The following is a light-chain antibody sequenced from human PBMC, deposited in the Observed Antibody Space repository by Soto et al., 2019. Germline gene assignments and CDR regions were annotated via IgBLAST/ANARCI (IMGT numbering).Light chain of an antibody. Sequence: QSVLTQPSSVSGAPGQRVTISCTGSSSNIGAGYDVHWYQQFPGTAPKLLIHTNTNRPSGVPDRFSGSKSGTSASLAVTGLQAEDEADYYCQSYDSGLSGYVFGTGTKVTVL. CDR1: SSNIGAGYD. CDR2: TNT. V-gene: IGLV1-40*01. J-gene: IGLJ1*01. CDR3: QSYDSGLSGYV.